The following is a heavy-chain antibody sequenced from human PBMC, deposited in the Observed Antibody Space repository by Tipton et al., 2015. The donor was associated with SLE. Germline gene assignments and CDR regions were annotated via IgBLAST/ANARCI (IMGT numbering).Heavy chain of an antibody. D-gene: IGHD3-16*01. CDR1: GGSISSGGYY. CDR3: AREWGDAFDI. J-gene: IGHJ3*02. V-gene: IGHV4-61*08. CDR2: IYYSGSI. Sequence: TLSLTCTVSGGSISSGGYYWSWIRQPPGKGLEWIGYIYYSGSISYNPSLKSRVTISVDTSKNQFSLKLSSVTAADTAVYYCAREWGDAFDIWGQGTMVTVPS.